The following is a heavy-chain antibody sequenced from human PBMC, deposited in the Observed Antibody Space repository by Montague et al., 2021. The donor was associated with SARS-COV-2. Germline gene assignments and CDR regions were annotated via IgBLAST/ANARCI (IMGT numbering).Heavy chain of an antibody. V-gene: IGHV3-30*04. CDR2: ISYDGTNK. CDR1: GFSLNTNA. Sequence: SLRLSCAVSGFSLNTNAVHWVRQAPGKGLEWVAVISYDGTNKYYEESVKGRFTISRDNSKNTVYLQMDSLRPEDTAMYYCARDQWLLFPFDYWGQRTLVTVSS. D-gene: IGHD6-19*01. J-gene: IGHJ4*02. CDR3: ARDQWLLFPFDY.